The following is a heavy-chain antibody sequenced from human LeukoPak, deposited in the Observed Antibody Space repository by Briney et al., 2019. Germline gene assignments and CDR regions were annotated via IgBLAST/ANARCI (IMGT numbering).Heavy chain of an antibody. CDR3: ASNPREGFQGDWFDP. D-gene: IGHD1-26*01. J-gene: IGHJ5*02. Sequence: SETLSLTCTVSGASISSNNYYWAWIRQPPGKGLEWIGSFYYPGSTYYNPSLKSRVTISVDTSKNQFSLKLSSVTAADTAVYYCASNPREGFQGDWFDPWGQGTLVTVSS. CDR1: GASISSNNYY. CDR2: FYYPGST. V-gene: IGHV4-39*07.